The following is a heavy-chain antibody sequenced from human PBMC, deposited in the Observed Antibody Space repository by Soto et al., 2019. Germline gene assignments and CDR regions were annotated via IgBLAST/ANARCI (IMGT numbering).Heavy chain of an antibody. Sequence: PGGSLRLSCAASRFTFNSYAMSWVRQAPGNGLEWVSSISSSGRSTYYAHSVRGRFTISRDNSKNTIYLQMNSLRAEDTAVYYCARDWWEEPAGKETVSQFDYWGQGTLVTVSS. CDR1: RFTFNSYA. J-gene: IGHJ4*02. V-gene: IGHV3-23*01. CDR2: ISSSGRST. D-gene: IGHD6-13*01. CDR3: ARDWWEEPAGKETVSQFDY.